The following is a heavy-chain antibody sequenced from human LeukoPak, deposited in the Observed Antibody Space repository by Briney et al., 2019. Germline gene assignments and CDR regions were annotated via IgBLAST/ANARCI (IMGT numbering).Heavy chain of an antibody. CDR2: IYSGGST. J-gene: IGHJ6*03. CDR3: ARERPGMDYMDV. V-gene: IGHV3-53*01. Sequence: PGGSLRLSCAASGFTVSSNYMSWVRQAPGKGLEWVSVIYSGGSTYYADSVKGRFTISRDNSKNTPYLQMNSLRAEDTAVYYCARERPGMDYMDVWGKGTTVTVSS. CDR1: GFTVSSNY.